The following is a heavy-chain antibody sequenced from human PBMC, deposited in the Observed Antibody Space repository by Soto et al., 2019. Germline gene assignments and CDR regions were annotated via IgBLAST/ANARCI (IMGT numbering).Heavy chain of an antibody. CDR3: TPEHRPHYYDSSGYYYGVGGRDY. V-gene: IGHV3-15*01. D-gene: IGHD3-22*01. J-gene: IGHJ4*02. CDR2: IKSKTDGGTT. CDR1: GFTFSNAW. Sequence: EVQLVESGGGLVKPGGSLRLSCAASGFTFSNAWMSWVRQAPGKGLEWVGRIKSKTDGGTTDYAAPVKGRFTISGDDSKNTLYLQMNSLKTEDTAVYYGTPEHRPHYYDSSGYYYGVGGRDYWGQGTLVTVSS.